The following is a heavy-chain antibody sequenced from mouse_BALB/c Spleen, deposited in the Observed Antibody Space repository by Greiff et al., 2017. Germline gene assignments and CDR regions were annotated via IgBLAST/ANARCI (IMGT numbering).Heavy chain of an antibody. CDR2: ISYDGSN. D-gene: IGHD2-4*01. V-gene: IGHV3-6*02. Sequence: EVQLQQSGPGLVKPSQSLSLTCSVTGYSITSGYYWNWIRQFPGNKLEWMGYISYDGSNNYNPSLKNRISITRDTSKNQFFLKLNSVTTEDTATYYCATMITTYWYFDVWGAGTTVTVSS. CDR3: ATMITTYWYFDV. CDR1: GYSITSGYY. J-gene: IGHJ1*01.